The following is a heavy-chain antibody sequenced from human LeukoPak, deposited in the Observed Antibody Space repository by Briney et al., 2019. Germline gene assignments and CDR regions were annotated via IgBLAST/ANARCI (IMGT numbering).Heavy chain of an antibody. J-gene: IGHJ4*02. CDR1: GYTVTGYY. CDR3: ASARGYSDFDAYFDY. Sequence: ASVKVSCKASGYTVTGYYMHWVRQAPGQGPEWMGWINPNSGGTNYAQKFQGRVTMTLATSIGTAYMELSRLKPDDTAVYYCASARGYSDFDAYFDYWGQGTLVTVSS. CDR2: INPNSGGT. V-gene: IGHV1-2*02. D-gene: IGHD5-12*01.